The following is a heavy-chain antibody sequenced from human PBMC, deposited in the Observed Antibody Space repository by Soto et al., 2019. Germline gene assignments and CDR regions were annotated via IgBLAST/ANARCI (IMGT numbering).Heavy chain of an antibody. J-gene: IGHJ5*02. Sequence: SETLSLTCSVSGGSVNSGGYSWSWIRQPPGKGLEWIGFISPSGSPAYKPSLKSRVTISVDRSNNQISLELSSVTAADTAVYYCARGVLAWGPGTLVTVSS. D-gene: IGHD2-8*01. CDR2: ISPSGSP. V-gene: IGHV4-30-2*01. CDR3: ARGVLA. CDR1: GGSVNSGGYS.